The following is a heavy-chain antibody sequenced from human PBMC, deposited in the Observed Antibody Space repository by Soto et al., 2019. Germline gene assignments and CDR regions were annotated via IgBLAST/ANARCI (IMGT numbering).Heavy chain of an antibody. V-gene: IGHV3-23*01. CDR1: GFTFSNFA. CDR3: ATDTSSSPNYMDV. J-gene: IGHJ6*03. Sequence: EVQVLESGGGSVQPGGSLRLSCAASGFTFSNFAMSWVRHAPGKGLEWVAEITGSTGTTYYADSVKGRFIISRDNSKNTVHLQMHSLRAADTDVYYCATDTSSSPNYMDVWGKGTTVTVSS. D-gene: IGHD6-13*01. CDR2: ITGSTGTT.